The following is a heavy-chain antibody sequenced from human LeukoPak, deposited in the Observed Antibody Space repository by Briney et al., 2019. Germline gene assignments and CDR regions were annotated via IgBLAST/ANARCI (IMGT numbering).Heavy chain of an antibody. D-gene: IGHD5-12*01. V-gene: IGHV4-34*01. CDR1: GWSFSGYY. Sequence: ASETLSLTCAVYGWSFSGYYWSWIRQPPGKGLEGRVEINNSGSNNYNPSLNSRATISVDTSKNQYSLMLSSVTAADTAVYYCASGYSGYDSTAFDYWGQGTLVTVSS. CDR2: INNSGSN. CDR3: ASGYSGYDSTAFDY. J-gene: IGHJ4*02.